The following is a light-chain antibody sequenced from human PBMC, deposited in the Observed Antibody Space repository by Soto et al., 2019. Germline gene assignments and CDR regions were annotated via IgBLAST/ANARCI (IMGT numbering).Light chain of an antibody. V-gene: IGKV3-15*01. Sequence: EIVMTQSPATLSVSPGDRVTLSCRASERVGSNVAWYQHKPGQAPRLLIYGASVRATGIPDRFSGSGSETAFTFTISSLQSEDFAVYYCQQWIRWTFGQGTRLELK. CDR3: QQWIRWT. CDR2: GAS. J-gene: IGKJ1*01. CDR1: ERVGSN.